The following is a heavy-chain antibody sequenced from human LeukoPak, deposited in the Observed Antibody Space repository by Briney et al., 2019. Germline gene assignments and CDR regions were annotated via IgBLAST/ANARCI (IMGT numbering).Heavy chain of an antibody. V-gene: IGHV4-34*01. CDR2: INHSGST. D-gene: IGHD4-17*01. J-gene: IGHJ5*02. CDR1: GGSLSGDY. Sequence: SETLSLTCAVYGGSLSGDYWSWVRQPPGKGLERIGEINHSGSTNYNPSLKSRVTISVDTSKNQFSLKLSSVTAADTAVYYCATLGLDVDYGSWFDPWGQGTLVTVSS. CDR3: ATLGLDVDYGSWFDP.